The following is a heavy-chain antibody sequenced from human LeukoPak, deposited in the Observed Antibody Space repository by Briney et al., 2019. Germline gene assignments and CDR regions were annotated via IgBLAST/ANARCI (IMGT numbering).Heavy chain of an antibody. V-gene: IGHV3-30*04. CDR2: ISYDGSNK. CDR1: GLTFSSYA. J-gene: IGHJ4*02. D-gene: IGHD3-3*01. CDR3: ASATIFGVVIYY. Sequence: GRSLRLSCAASGLTFSSYAMHWVRQAPGKGLEWVAVISYDGSNKYYADSMKGRFTISRDNSKNTLYPQMNSLRAEDTAVYYCASATIFGVVIYYWGQGTLVTVSS.